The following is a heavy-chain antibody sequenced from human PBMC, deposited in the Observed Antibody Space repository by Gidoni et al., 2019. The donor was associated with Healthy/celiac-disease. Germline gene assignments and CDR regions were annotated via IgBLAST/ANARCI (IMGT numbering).Heavy chain of an antibody. D-gene: IGHD3-22*01. V-gene: IGHV3-30*04. CDR1: GFTFSRYA. J-gene: IGHJ4*02. Sequence: QVQLVESGGGVVQPGRSLRLSCAASGFTFSRYAMHWVRQAPGKGLEWVAVISYDGSNKYYADSVKGRFTISRDNSKNTLYLQMNSLRAEDTAVYYCARDRTNYYDSSGSEFDYWGQGTLVTVSS. CDR3: ARDRTNYYDSSGSEFDY. CDR2: ISYDGSNK.